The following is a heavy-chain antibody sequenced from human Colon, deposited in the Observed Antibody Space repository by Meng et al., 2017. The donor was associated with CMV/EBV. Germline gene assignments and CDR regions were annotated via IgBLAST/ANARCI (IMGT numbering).Heavy chain of an antibody. J-gene: IGHJ5*01. V-gene: IGHV3-43D*03. CDR2: IAWDGDTF. CDR3: VKGGADFKWLLFDS. D-gene: IGHD3-22*01. CDR1: GFSLGDYA. Sequence: GESLKISCAASGFSLGDYAMHWVRQAPGKGLEWVSVIAWDGDTFYYADSVKGRFTISRDVRKNSLYLDMDNVRPEDTAFYHCVKGGADFKWLLFDSWGPGTLVTVSS.